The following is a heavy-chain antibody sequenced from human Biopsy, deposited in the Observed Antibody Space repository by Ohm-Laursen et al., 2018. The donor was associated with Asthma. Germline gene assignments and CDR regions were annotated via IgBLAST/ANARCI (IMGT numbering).Heavy chain of an antibody. Sequence: SLRLPCTASGFAVSRDYMFWVRQASGKGLEWVSVIYSGGTSHTADSVRGRFTISRDFSKNTLHLQMHSLRVEDTAVYYCARGDSSGWSHYYFDYWGQGTLVTVSS. CDR1: GFAVSRDY. D-gene: IGHD6-19*01. CDR3: ARGDSSGWSHYYFDY. J-gene: IGHJ4*02. CDR2: IYSGGTS. V-gene: IGHV3-53*01.